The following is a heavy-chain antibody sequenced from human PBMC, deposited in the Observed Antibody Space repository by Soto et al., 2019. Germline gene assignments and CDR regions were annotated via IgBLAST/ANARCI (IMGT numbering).Heavy chain of an antibody. CDR3: ARDSGYYDSSGYAPHHYFDY. V-gene: IGHV4-4*02. CDR1: GGSISSSNW. Sequence: SETLSLTCAVSGGSISSSNWWSWVRQPPGKGLEWIGEIYHSGSTNYNPSLKSRVTISVDKSKNQFSLKLSSVTAADTAVYYCARDSGYYDSSGYAPHHYFDYRGQGTLVTVSS. J-gene: IGHJ4*02. D-gene: IGHD3-22*01. CDR2: IYHSGST.